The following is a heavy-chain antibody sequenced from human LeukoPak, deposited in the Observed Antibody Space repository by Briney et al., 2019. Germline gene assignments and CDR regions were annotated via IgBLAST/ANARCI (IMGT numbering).Heavy chain of an antibody. Sequence: GGSLRLSCVASGFTFTSHWMSWVPQAPGRGVEWVANINQDGTEKHYVDSVKGRFTISRDNAKNSQFRQRNSLRAEDTAVYYCANDQLDPWGQGTLVTVSS. CDR2: INQDGTEK. J-gene: IGHJ5*02. V-gene: IGHV3-7*01. CDR3: ANDQLDP. CDR1: GFTFTSHW. D-gene: IGHD3-3*01.